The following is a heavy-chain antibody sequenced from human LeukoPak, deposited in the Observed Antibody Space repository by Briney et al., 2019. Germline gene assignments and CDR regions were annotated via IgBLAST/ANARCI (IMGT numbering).Heavy chain of an antibody. CDR1: GFILNNYG. Sequence: GGSLRLSCAMSGFILNNYGMHWIRQPPGKGLEWVAFTWYDGSSNYYADSVAGRFTISRDNAENSLYLQMNSLRAEDTAVYYCARDRGGRTGLDDWGQGTLVTVSS. V-gene: IGHV3-33*01. J-gene: IGHJ4*02. D-gene: IGHD2-15*01. CDR2: TWYDGSSN. CDR3: ARDRGGRTGLDD.